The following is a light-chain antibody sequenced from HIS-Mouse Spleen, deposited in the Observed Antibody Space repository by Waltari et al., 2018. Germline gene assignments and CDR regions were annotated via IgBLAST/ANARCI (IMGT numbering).Light chain of an antibody. Sequence: QSALTQPASVSGSPGQSITIPCPGPSSDVGGYNYVSWYQQHQGKAPKLMIYEVSNRPSGVSNRFSGSKSGNTASLTISGLQAEDEADYYCSSYTSSSTPVVFGGGTKLTVL. CDR2: EVS. CDR3: SSYTSSSTPVV. V-gene: IGLV2-14*01. J-gene: IGLJ2*01. CDR1: SSDVGGYNY.